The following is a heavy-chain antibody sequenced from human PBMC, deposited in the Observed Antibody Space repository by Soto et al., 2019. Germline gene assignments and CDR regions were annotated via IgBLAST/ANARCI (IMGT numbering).Heavy chain of an antibody. V-gene: IGHV3-21*01. Sequence: GGSLRLSCAASGFTFSSYSMNWVRQAPGKGLEWVSSISSSSSYIYYADSVKGRFTISRDNAKNSLYLQMNSLRAEDTAVYYCAWDLSIAARPDHFGYWGRGTLVTVSS. J-gene: IGHJ4*02. CDR2: ISSSSSYI. D-gene: IGHD6-6*01. CDR1: GFTFSSYS. CDR3: AWDLSIAARPDHFGY.